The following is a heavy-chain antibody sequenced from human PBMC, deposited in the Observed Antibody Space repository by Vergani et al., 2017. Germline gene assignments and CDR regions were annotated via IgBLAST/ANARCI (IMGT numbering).Heavy chain of an antibody. J-gene: IGHJ6*02. CDR1: GFTFNHYA. CDR2: ISGSGGSK. V-gene: IGHV3-23*01. Sequence: EVQLLESGGDLVQPGGSLRLSCAASGFTFNHYAMNWVRQAPGKGLEWVSGISGSGGSKYYAGSVKGRFTISRDSSKNTLYLQMNSLSAGDTAVYYCAKTNPRNSGYDYLYYNHAMDVWGQGTTVTVSS. CDR3: AKTNPRNSGYDYLYYNHAMDV. D-gene: IGHD5-12*01.